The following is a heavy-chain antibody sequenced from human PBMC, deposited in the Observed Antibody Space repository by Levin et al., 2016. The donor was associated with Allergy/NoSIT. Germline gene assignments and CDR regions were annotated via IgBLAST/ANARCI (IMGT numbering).Heavy chain of an antibody. CDR2: VYEAGST. V-gene: IGHV4-59*01. CDR3: VTGAGWQPDY. J-gene: IGHJ4*02. D-gene: IGHD4-23*01. Sequence: WIRQPPGKGLQWMGYVYEAGSTEYNPSLKSRVTISVDTSKNQFSLKLSSVTAADTAVYFCVTGAGWQPDYWGQGTLVTVSS.